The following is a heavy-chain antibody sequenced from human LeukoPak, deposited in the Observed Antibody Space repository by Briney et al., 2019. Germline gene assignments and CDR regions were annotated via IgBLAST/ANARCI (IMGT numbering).Heavy chain of an antibody. Sequence: ASVKVSCKASGYTFTSYYMHWVRQAPGQGLEWMGIINPSGGSTSYAQKFQGRVTMTRDMSTSTDYMELSSLRSEDTAVYYCARGPRIAASFDYWGQGTLVTVSS. J-gene: IGHJ4*02. V-gene: IGHV1-46*01. CDR1: GYTFTSYY. D-gene: IGHD6-6*01. CDR3: ARGPRIAASFDY. CDR2: INPSGGST.